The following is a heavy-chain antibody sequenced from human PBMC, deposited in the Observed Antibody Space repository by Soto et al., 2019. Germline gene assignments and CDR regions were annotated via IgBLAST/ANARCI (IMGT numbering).Heavy chain of an antibody. V-gene: IGHV4-59*01. Sequence: SETLSLTCSASGGSISGSYWIWIPQSPGKGLEWLGYVYYTGSTNYSPSLRSRVSISVDTSKNEFSLRLSSVTAADTAVYFCARSVAVPGAHIDYWGQGRQVTVSS. CDR2: VYYTGST. CDR1: GGSISGSY. J-gene: IGHJ4*02. D-gene: IGHD6-19*01. CDR3: ARSVAVPGAHIDY.